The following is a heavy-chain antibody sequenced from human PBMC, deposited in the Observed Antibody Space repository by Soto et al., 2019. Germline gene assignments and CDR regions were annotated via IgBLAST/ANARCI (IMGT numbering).Heavy chain of an antibody. J-gene: IGHJ4*02. V-gene: IGHV3-49*04. CDR1: GFTFGDYA. CDR2: IRSKAYGGTT. CDR3: TRRRPLFQIDY. Sequence: GGSLRLSCTASGFTFGDYAMSWVRQAPGKGLEWVGFIRSKAYGGTTEYAASVKGRFTISRDDSKSIAYLQMNSLKTEDTAVYYCTRRRPLFQIDYWGKGTLVTVSS. D-gene: IGHD2-21*01.